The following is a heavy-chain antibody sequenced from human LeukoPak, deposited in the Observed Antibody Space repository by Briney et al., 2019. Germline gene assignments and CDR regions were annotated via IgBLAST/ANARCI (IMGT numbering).Heavy chain of an antibody. Sequence: GGSLRLSCAASGFTFDDYAMHWVRQAPGKGLEWVSLISWDGGSTYYADSVKGRFTISRDNSKNSLYLQMNSLRAEDTALYYCAKLCGYFNGPDDYFDYWGQGTLVTVSS. D-gene: IGHD3-9*01. V-gene: IGHV3-43D*03. CDR1: GFTFDDYA. CDR3: AKLCGYFNGPDDYFDY. J-gene: IGHJ4*02. CDR2: ISWDGGST.